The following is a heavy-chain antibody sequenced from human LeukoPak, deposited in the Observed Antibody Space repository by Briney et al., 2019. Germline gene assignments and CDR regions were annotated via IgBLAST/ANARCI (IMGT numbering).Heavy chain of an antibody. CDR3: ARDLKVGATDDAFDI. CDR1: GGSISSYY. V-gene: IGHV4-59*01. CDR2: IYYSGST. Sequence: PSETLSLTCTVSGGSISSYYWSWIRQPPGKGLEWIGYIYYSGSTNYNPSLKSRVTISVDTSKNQFSLKLSSVTAADTAVYYCARDLKVGATDDAFDIWGQGTMVTVSS. J-gene: IGHJ3*02. D-gene: IGHD1-26*01.